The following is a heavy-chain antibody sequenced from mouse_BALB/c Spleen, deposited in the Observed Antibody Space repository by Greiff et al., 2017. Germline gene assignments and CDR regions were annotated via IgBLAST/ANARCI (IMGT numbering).Heavy chain of an antibody. CDR2: IYPGGGYT. CDR3: ARNYGSFYAMDY. J-gene: IGHJ4*01. V-gene: IGHV1-63*02. Sequence: VQLQQSGAELVRPGTSVKISCKASGYTFTNYWLGWVKQRPGHGLEWIGDIYPGGGYTNYNEKFKGKATLTADTSSSTAYMQLSSLTSEDSAVYFCARNYGSFYAMDYWGQGTSVTVSS. CDR1: GYTFTNYW. D-gene: IGHD1-1*01.